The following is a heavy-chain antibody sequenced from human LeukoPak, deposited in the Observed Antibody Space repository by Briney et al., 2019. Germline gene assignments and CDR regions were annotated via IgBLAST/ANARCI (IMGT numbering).Heavy chain of an antibody. CDR2: ISYDGSNK. Sequence: GRSLRLSCAASGFTFSSYAMHWVRQAPGKGLEWVAVISYDGSNKYYADSVKGRFTISRDNSKNTLYLQMNSLRAEDTAVYYCARDQDDYGGPPDYWGQGTLVTVSS. J-gene: IGHJ4*02. CDR3: ARDQDDYGGPPDY. D-gene: IGHD4-23*01. CDR1: GFTFSSYA. V-gene: IGHV3-30-3*01.